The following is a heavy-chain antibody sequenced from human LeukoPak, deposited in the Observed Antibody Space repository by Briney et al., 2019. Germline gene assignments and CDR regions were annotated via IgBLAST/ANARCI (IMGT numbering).Heavy chain of an antibody. D-gene: IGHD2-2*01. J-gene: IGHJ6*02. Sequence: GASVKVSCKAYGYSFTSYGISWVRQAPGQGLEWMGWINTNTGNPTYAQGFTGRFVFSLDTSVSTAYLQISSLKAEDTAVYYCAREIDGLVPAANPPFYGMDVWGQGTTVTVSS. CDR3: AREIDGLVPAANPPFYGMDV. CDR1: GYSFTSYG. CDR2: INTNTGNP. V-gene: IGHV7-4-1*02.